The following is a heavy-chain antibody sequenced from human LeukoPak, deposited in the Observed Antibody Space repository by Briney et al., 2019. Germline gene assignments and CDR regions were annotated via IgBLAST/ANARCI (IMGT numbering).Heavy chain of an antibody. Sequence: SVKVSCKASGGTFSSYAISWVRQAPGQGLEWMGGITPIFGTANYAQKFQGRVTITADESTSTAYMELSSLRSEDTAVYYCARVSPYYDILTGYSPAVYWGQGTLVTVSS. J-gene: IGHJ4*02. CDR2: ITPIFGTA. CDR3: ARVSPYYDILTGYSPAVY. V-gene: IGHV1-69*13. D-gene: IGHD3-9*01. CDR1: GGTFSSYA.